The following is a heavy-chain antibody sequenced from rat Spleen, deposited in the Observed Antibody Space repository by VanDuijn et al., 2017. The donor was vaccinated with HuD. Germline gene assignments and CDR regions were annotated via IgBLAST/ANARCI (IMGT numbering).Heavy chain of an antibody. Sequence: QVQLKESGPGLVQPSQTLSLTCTVSGFSLTSYTVSWVRQPPGKGLEWIAAISSGGSTYYNSALKSRLSISRDTSKSQVFLKMNSLQTEDTAMYFCTIGSTTMRFAYWGQGTLVTVSS. CDR3: TIGSTTMRFAY. D-gene: IGHD1-5*01. J-gene: IGHJ3*01. CDR1: GFSLTSYT. CDR2: ISSGGST. V-gene: IGHV2-6*01.